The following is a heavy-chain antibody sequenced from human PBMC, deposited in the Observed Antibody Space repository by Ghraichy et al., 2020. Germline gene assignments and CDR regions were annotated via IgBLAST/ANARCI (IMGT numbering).Heavy chain of an antibody. CDR3: ARLEIFYDSTGYYSLPSYYVDY. Sequence: SETLSLTCTVSGGSISNNYWTWIRQSPGKGLEWIGFIYYSGSTQYNPSLKSRVTISLDTSKNQFSLKLTSMTAADTAVYYCARLEIFYDSTGYYSLPSYYVDYWGQGTLGIVSS. J-gene: IGHJ4*02. D-gene: IGHD3-22*01. CDR1: GGSISNNY. V-gene: IGHV4-59*08. CDR2: IYYSGST.